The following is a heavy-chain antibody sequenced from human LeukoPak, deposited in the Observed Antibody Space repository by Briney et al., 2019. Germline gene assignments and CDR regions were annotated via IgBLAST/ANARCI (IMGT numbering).Heavy chain of an antibody. V-gene: IGHV3-9*01. CDR3: AKDMYSSGSNGEGYLQH. CDR2: ISWNSGSI. D-gene: IGHD6-19*01. CDR1: GFTFNDYA. Sequence: SRSLRLSCGASGFTFNDYAMHWVRHAPGKGLEWVSGISWNSGSIGYADSVKGRFTISRDNAKNSLYLHINRLRTEDTALYYCAKDMYSSGSNGEGYLQHWGQGTLVTVSS. J-gene: IGHJ1*01.